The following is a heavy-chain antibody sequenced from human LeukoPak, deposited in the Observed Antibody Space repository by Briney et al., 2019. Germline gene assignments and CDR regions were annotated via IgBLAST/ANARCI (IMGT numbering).Heavy chain of an antibody. V-gene: IGHV3-30-3*01. Sequence: GGSLRLSCAASGFIFSSYAMHWVRQAPGKGLEWVAVISYDGSNKYYADSAKGRFTISRDNSKNTLYLQMNSLRAEDTAVYYCARDPDPNSYGDYGGYYFDYWGQGTLVTVSS. CDR3: ARDPDPNSYGDYGGYYFDY. D-gene: IGHD4-17*01. CDR2: ISYDGSNK. J-gene: IGHJ4*02. CDR1: GFIFSSYA.